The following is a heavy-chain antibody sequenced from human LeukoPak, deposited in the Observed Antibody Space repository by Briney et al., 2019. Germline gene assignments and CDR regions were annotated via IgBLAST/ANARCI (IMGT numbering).Heavy chain of an antibody. J-gene: IGHJ4*02. Sequence: GGSLRLSCAASGFTFDSHVMSWVRQAPGKGLEWVSSISGSGRDTSDADSVKGRFTISRDNPKNMLYLQMNSLRAEDTAVYYCATSPVRGIGVVYFDFWGQGSLVTVSS. CDR3: ATSPVRGIGVVYFDF. CDR2: ISGSGRDT. D-gene: IGHD3-3*01. V-gene: IGHV3-23*01. CDR1: GFTFDSHV.